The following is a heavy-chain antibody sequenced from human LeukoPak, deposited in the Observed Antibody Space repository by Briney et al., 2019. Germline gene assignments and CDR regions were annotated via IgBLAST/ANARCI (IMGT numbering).Heavy chain of an antibody. J-gene: IGHJ4*02. Sequence: GGSLRLSCAASGFTVSSNYMNWVRQAPGKGLEWVSIIYSGGSTYYADSVKGRFTISRDNSKNTLYLQMNSLRAEDTAVYYCARLYGSGSSWDYWGQGTLVTVSS. CDR1: GFTVSSNY. V-gene: IGHV3-53*01. CDR3: ARLYGSGSSWDY. CDR2: IYSGGST. D-gene: IGHD3-10*01.